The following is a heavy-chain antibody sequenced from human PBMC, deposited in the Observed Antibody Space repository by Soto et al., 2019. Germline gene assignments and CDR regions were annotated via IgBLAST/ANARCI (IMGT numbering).Heavy chain of an antibody. CDR3: AREDRYYDILTGYYGGGDYYYYYGMDV. CDR1: GYTFTSYG. Sequence: RASVKVSCKASGYTFTSYGISWVRQAPGQGLEWMGWISAYNGNTNYAQKLQGRVTMTTDTSTSTAYMELRSLRSDDTAVYYCAREDRYYDILTGYYGGGDYYYYYGMDVWGQGTTVTVSS. J-gene: IGHJ6*02. V-gene: IGHV1-18*01. D-gene: IGHD3-9*01. CDR2: ISAYNGNT.